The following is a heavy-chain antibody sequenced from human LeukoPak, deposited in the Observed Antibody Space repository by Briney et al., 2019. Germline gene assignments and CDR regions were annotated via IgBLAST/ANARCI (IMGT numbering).Heavy chain of an antibody. J-gene: IGHJ4*01. CDR3: TTDKDDFWIGYYRSDY. Sequence: GGSLRLSCAASGFTFSNAWMSWVRQAPGKGLEWVGRIKSKTDGGTTDYAAPVKGRFTISRDDSKNTLYLQMDSLKTEDKAVYYCTTDKDDFWIGYYRSDYWGHGTLVTVSS. CDR2: IKSKTDGGTT. CDR1: GFTFSNAW. D-gene: IGHD3-3*01. V-gene: IGHV3-15*01.